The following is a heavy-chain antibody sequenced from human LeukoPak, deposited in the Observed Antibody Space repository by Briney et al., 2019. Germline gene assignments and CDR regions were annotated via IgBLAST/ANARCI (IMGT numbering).Heavy chain of an antibody. Sequence: SGPTLLKPTQTLTLTCTFSGFSFSSRGVGVGWIRQPPGKALEWLALIYWEDDQRYSPSLKRRLTITKDTPKNQVVLTMTNMDPVDTGTYYCARLHNSDWSYDYWGQGALVTVSS. CDR3: ARLHNSDWSYDY. D-gene: IGHD6-19*01. V-gene: IGHV2-5*02. J-gene: IGHJ4*02. CDR1: GFSFSSRGVG. CDR2: IYWEDDQ.